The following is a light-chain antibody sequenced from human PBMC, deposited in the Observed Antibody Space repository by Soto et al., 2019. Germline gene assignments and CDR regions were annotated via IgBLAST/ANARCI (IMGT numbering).Light chain of an antibody. CDR3: QQRRGT. V-gene: IGKV3-11*01. Sequence: EIVLTQSPATLFLSPGERATLSCRASQSVSSYLAWYQQKPGQSPRLLIYDASNRATGIPARFSGSGSGTDFTLTISSLETEDFAVYYCQQRRGTFGQGTKLEIK. CDR2: DAS. J-gene: IGKJ2*02. CDR1: QSVSSY.